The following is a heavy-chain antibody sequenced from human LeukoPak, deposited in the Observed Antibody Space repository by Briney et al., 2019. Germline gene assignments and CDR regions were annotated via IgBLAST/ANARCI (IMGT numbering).Heavy chain of an antibody. CDR1: GFRFSSFA. D-gene: IGHD3-16*01. Sequence: LRLSCATSGFRFSSFAMTWIRQPPRKGLEWIGYLYHGVTTSYNPSLKSRVTISVDRSKNQFSLKLSSVTAADTAVYYCARAKKGEWLAHWGQGTLVTVSS. CDR3: ARAKKGEWLAH. CDR2: LYHGVTT. J-gene: IGHJ5*02. V-gene: IGHV4-30-2*01.